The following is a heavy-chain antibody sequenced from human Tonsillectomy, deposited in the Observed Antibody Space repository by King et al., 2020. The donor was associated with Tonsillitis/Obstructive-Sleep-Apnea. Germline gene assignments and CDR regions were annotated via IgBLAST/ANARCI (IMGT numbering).Heavy chain of an antibody. CDR1: GFTFGDYG. D-gene: IGHD3-22*01. CDR3: TREGADSSVYAMDV. J-gene: IGHJ6*02. Sequence: EVQLVESGGGLVQPGRSLRLSCTASGFTFGDYGMSWVRQAPGKGLEWVGFIRRKAYGGTTEYAASVKGRFTISRDDSKSIAYLQMNSLKTEDTAVYYCTREGADSSVYAMDVWGQGTTVTVSS. CDR2: IRRKAYGGTT. V-gene: IGHV3-49*04.